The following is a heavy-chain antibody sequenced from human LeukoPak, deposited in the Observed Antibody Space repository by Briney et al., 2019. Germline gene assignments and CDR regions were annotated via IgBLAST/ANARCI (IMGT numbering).Heavy chain of an antibody. CDR2: ISGSGGST. CDR3: AKDGRSYSSGWYSDY. Sequence: GGSLRLSCAASGFTVRSNYMSWVRQAPGKGLEWVSAISGSGGSTYYADSVKGRFTISRDNSKNTLYLQMNSLRAEDTAVYYCAKDGRSYSSGWYSDYWGQGTLVTVSS. D-gene: IGHD6-19*01. V-gene: IGHV3-23*01. CDR1: GFTVRSNY. J-gene: IGHJ4*02.